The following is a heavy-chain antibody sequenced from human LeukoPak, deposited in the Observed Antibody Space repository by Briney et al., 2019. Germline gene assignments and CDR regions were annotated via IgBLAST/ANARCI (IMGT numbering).Heavy chain of an antibody. CDR1: GGSFSGYY. CDR2: INHSGST. Sequence: SETLSLTCAVYGGSFSGYYWSWIRQPPGKGLEWSGEINHSGSTNYNPSLKSRVTISVDTSKNQFSLKLSSVTAADTAVYYCARGRRSSTTDYWGQGTLVTVSS. J-gene: IGHJ4*02. V-gene: IGHV4-34*01. D-gene: IGHD6-6*01. CDR3: ARGRRSSTTDY.